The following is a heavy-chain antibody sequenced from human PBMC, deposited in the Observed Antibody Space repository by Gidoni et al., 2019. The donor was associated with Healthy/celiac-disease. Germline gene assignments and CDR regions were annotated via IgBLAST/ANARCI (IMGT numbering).Heavy chain of an antibody. Sequence: EVQLLESGGGLVQPGGSLRLSCAASGFTFSSYATSWVRQAPGKGLEWVSAISGRGGSTYYADAVKGRFTISRDNSKNTLYLQMNSLRAEDTAVYYCAKGATYYYDSSGYESWFDPWGQGTLVTVSS. D-gene: IGHD3-22*01. CDR2: ISGRGGST. CDR3: AKGATYYYDSSGYESWFDP. J-gene: IGHJ5*02. CDR1: GFTFSSYA. V-gene: IGHV3-23*01.